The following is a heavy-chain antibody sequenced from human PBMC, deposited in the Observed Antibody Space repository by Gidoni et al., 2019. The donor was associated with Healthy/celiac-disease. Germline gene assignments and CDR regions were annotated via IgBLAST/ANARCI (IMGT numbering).Heavy chain of an antibody. CDR1: GFPFGGYA. D-gene: IGHD5-18*01. V-gene: IGHV3-49*04. CDR3: TRDRAAMVTFWFDP. Sequence: EVQLVESGGGLVQPGRSLRLSCTASGFPFGGYAMSWVRQAPGKGLEWVGFIRSKAYGGTTEYAASAKGRFTISRDDSKSIAYLQMNSLKTEDTAVYYCTRDRAAMVTFWFDPWGQGTLVTVSS. J-gene: IGHJ5*02. CDR2: IRSKAYGGTT.